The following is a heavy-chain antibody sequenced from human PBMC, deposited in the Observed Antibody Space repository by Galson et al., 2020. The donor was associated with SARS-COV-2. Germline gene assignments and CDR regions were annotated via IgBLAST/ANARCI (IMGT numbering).Heavy chain of an antibody. D-gene: IGHD3-16*01. J-gene: IGHJ6*03. CDR1: GGPFSGHP. CDR2: ITSGGDN. CDR3: ARGRQGVVPSPVLGLGPFYSYCYMDV. V-gene: IGHV4-34*01. Sequence: LTSAVYGGPFSGHPWKWIRPAPGKGLEWVGGITSGGDNKYRPSHRSRVTLSVDAPQNQFSLKLTTMSAADTGLYFWARGRQGVVPSPVLGLGPFYSYCYMDVWGKGTTVTVSS.